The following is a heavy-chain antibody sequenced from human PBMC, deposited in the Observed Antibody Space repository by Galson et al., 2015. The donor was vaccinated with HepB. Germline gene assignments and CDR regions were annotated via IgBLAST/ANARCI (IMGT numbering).Heavy chain of an antibody. V-gene: IGHV3-30*03. CDR3: ATEDCSGGLCLGH. D-gene: IGHD2-15*01. J-gene: IGHJ4*02. CDR1: GFTFTNYG. CDR2: VSRDGNFK. Sequence: SLRLSCAASGFTFTNYGMHWVRQAPGKGLEWVAVVSRDGNFKDYADSVKGRFTISRDDSKKTLHLQMNSLGAEDTAVYHCATEDCSGGLCLGHWGQGTLVTVSS.